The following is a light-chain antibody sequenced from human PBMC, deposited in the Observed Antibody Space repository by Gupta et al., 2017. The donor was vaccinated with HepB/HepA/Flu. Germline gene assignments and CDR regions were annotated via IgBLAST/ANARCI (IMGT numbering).Light chain of an antibody. V-gene: IGLV3-19*01. CDR2: GKN. Sequence: SSELTQDPAVSVALGQTVRITCQGDSLRSYYASWYQQKPGQAPGLVIYGKNNRPSGSPDRFAGSCSGNTASVTITGAQAEDEADYYCNYRDSTGNHSLYVFGTGTKVTVL. J-gene: IGLJ1*01. CDR3: NYRDSTGNHSLYV. CDR1: SLRSYY.